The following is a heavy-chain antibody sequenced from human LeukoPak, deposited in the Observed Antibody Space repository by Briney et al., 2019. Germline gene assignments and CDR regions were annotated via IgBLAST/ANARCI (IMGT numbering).Heavy chain of an antibody. CDR1: GGSISSGSYY. CDR2: IYTSGST. V-gene: IGHV4-61*02. D-gene: IGHD3-10*01. CDR3: ARGGGLLWFGEARDAFDI. Sequence: SETLSLTCTVSGGSISSGSYYWSWIRQPAGKGLEWIGRIYTSGSTNYNPSLKSRVTVSVDTSKNQFSLKLSSVTAADTAVYYCARGGGLLWFGEARDAFDIWGQGTMVTVSS. J-gene: IGHJ3*02.